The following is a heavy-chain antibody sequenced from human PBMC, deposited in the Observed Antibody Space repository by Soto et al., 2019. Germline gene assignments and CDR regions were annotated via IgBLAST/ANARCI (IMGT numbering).Heavy chain of an antibody. V-gene: IGHV3-7*01. CDR3: ARGGVLYAEAES. CDR1: GFTFSSHW. D-gene: IGHD4-17*01. J-gene: IGHJ5*02. Sequence: EVHLVESGGGLVQPGGSLRLSCDTSGFTFSSHWMTWVRQAPGKGLEWVANLNYDGSERYYLDSVKGRFTISRDNAKNSLYLQMNILGAVDTAVYYCARGGVLYAEAESWGQGTLVTVSS. CDR2: LNYDGSER.